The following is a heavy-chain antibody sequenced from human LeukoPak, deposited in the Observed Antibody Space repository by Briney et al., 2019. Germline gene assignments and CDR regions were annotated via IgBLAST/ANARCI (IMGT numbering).Heavy chain of an antibody. CDR2: ITTSDGNT. J-gene: IGHJ4*02. CDR1: GFTFSSYA. Sequence: GGSLRLSCAASGFTFSSYAMSWVRQGPGKGLEWVSTITTSDGNTYYADSVKGRFTVSRDNSKNTLFLQMNSLRAEDTAVYYCAKDGGLWVSAHWGDSWGRGTLVTVSS. V-gene: IGHV3-23*01. D-gene: IGHD7-27*01. CDR3: AKDGGLWVSAHWGDS.